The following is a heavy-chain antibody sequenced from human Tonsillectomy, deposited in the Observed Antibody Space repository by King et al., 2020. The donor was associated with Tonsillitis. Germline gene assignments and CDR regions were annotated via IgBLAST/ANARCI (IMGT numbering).Heavy chain of an antibody. CDR2: FTNRCGST. J-gene: IGHJ4*02. Sequence: QLVQSGGGLVQPGGSLRLSCADSGFTFSSYAMSWVRQAPGKGLEGVSAFTNRCGSTYYADSWKGRFTISRDNSKNTMYLQRNSLRAEDTAVYYCATGTAGGYWGQGTLVTVSS. V-gene: IGHV3-23*04. D-gene: IGHD1-14*01. CDR1: GFTFSSYA. CDR3: ATGTAGGY.